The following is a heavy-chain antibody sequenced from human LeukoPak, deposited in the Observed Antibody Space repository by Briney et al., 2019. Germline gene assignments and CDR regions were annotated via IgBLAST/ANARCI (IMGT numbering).Heavy chain of an antibody. D-gene: IGHD3-10*01. CDR3: ARGTVRGVKLTYCFDY. V-gene: IGHV4-31*03. J-gene: IGHJ4*02. CDR1: GGSISSGGYY. Sequence: SSETLSLTCTVSGGSISSGGYYWSWIRQHPGKGLEWIGYIYYSGSTYYNPSLKSRVTISVDTSKNQFSLKLSSVTAADTAVYYCARGTVRGVKLTYCFDYWGQGTLVTVSS. CDR2: IYYSGST.